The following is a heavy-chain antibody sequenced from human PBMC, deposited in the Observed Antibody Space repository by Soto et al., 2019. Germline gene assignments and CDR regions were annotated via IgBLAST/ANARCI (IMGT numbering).Heavy chain of an antibody. Sequence: SETLSLTCTVSGGSISSSSYYWGWIRQPPGKGLEWIGSIYYSGSTYYNPSLKSRVTISVDTSKNQFYLKLSSVTAADTAVYYCARMSSSLTYYYYGMDVSGQGTTVTVSS. V-gene: IGHV4-39*01. CDR2: IYYSGST. CDR3: ARMSSSLTYYYYGMDV. D-gene: IGHD6-13*01. CDR1: GGSISSSSYY. J-gene: IGHJ6*02.